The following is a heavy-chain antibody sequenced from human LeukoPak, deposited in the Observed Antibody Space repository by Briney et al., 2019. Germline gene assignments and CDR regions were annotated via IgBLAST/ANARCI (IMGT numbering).Heavy chain of an antibody. CDR3: AKCSTMISSDYYFDY. CDR2: ISGSGGST. J-gene: IGHJ4*02. D-gene: IGHD3-22*01. V-gene: IGHV3-23*01. CDR1: GFTFSSYA. Sequence: GGSLRDSCAASGFTFSSYAMSWVRQAPGKGLEWVSAISGSGGSTYYADSVKGRFTISRDNSKNTLYLQMNSLRAEDTAVYYCAKCSTMISSDYYFDYWGQGTLTAVSS.